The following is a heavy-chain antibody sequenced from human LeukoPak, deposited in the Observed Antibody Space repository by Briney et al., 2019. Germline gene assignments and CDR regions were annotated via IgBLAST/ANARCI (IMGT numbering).Heavy chain of an antibody. CDR3: AKDRGSIFGASGFDY. CDR1: GFTFSSYG. V-gene: IGHV3-30*02. Sequence: GGSLRLSCAASGFTFSSYGMHWVRQAPGKGLEWVAFIRYDGSNKYYADSVKGRFTISRDNSKNTLYLQMSSLRAEDTAVYYCAKDRGSIFGASGFDYWGQGTLVTVSS. D-gene: IGHD3-3*01. J-gene: IGHJ4*02. CDR2: IRYDGSNK.